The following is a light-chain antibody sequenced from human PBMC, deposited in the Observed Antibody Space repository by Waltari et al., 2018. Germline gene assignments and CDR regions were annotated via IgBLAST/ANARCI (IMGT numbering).Light chain of an antibody. CDR1: SLRSYY. CDR2: GKN. V-gene: IGLV3-19*01. CDR3: NSRDSSGNHLVV. J-gene: IGLJ2*01. Sequence: SSELTQGPAVSVALGQTVRITCQGDSLRSYYASWYQQKPGQAPVLVIYGKNNRPSGIPDRFSGSSSGNTASLTITGAQAEDEADYYCNSRDSSGNHLVVFGGGTKLTVL.